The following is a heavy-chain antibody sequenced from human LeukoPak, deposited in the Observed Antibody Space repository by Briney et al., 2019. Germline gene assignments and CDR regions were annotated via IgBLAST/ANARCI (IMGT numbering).Heavy chain of an antibody. Sequence: ASVKVSCKASGYTFTSYYMHWVRQAPGQGLEWMGIINPGGGSTSYAQKFQGRVTMTRDMSTSTVYMELSSLRSEDTAVYYCAREGLLEGFDPWGQGTLVTVSS. CDR1: GYTFTSYY. V-gene: IGHV1-46*01. CDR3: AREGLLEGFDP. CDR2: INPGGGST. J-gene: IGHJ5*02.